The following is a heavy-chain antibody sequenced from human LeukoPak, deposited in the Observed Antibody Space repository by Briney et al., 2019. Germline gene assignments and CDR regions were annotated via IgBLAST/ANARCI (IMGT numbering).Heavy chain of an antibody. CDR1: GFTFSSYA. CDR3: ATEPPSGSYPYYFDY. J-gene: IGHJ4*02. V-gene: IGHV3-30*04. D-gene: IGHD1-26*01. Sequence: GGSLRLSCAASGFTFSSYAMHWVRQAPGKGLEWVAVISYDGSNKYYADSVKGRFTISRDNSKNTLYLRMNSLRAEDTAVYYCATEPPSGSYPYYFDYWGQGTLVTVSS. CDR2: ISYDGSNK.